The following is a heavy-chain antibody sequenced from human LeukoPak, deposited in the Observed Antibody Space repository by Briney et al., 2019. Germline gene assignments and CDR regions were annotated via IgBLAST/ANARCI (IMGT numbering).Heavy chain of an antibody. CDR2: ISHNGGGT. D-gene: IGHD4-11*01. Sequence: GGSLRLSCAASGFTFKNYAMSWVRQAPEKGLEWGSTISHNGGGTYYAESVKGRFTISRDNTKNTVYLQMNSLRAEDTAVYYCAKDREYDHSSDYSGWGQASLLTV. CDR3: AKDREYDHSSDYSG. V-gene: IGHV3-23*01. CDR1: GFTFKNYA. J-gene: IGHJ4*02.